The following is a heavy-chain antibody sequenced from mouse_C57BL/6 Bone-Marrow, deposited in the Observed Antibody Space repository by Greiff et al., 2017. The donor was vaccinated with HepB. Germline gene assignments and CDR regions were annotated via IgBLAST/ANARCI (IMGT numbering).Heavy chain of an antibody. CDR2: IYPGSGNT. CDR1: GYSFTSYY. V-gene: IGHV1-66*01. CDR3: ARLGYYGSSSAWFAY. Sequence: VQLQQSGPELVKPGASVKISCKASGYSFTSYYIHWVKQRPGQGLEWIGWIYPGSGNTKYNEKFKGKATLTADTSSSTAYMQLSSLTSEDSAVYYCARLGYYGSSSAWFAYWGQGTLVTVSA. D-gene: IGHD1-1*01. J-gene: IGHJ3*01.